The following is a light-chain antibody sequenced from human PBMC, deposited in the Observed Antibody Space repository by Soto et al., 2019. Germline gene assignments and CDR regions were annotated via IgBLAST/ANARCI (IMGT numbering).Light chain of an antibody. Sequence: SSELTQPPSVSVAPGKTARITCGGNNIGSKSVHWYQQKPGQAPVLVIYYDSDRPSGIPERFSGSNTGNTATLTISRVEAGDEADYDCQVWDSSSDHVVFGGGTKLTVL. CDR2: YDS. V-gene: IGLV3-21*04. J-gene: IGLJ2*01. CDR1: NIGSKS. CDR3: QVWDSSSDHVV.